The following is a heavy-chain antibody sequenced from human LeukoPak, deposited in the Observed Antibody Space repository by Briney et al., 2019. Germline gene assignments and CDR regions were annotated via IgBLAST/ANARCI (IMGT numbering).Heavy chain of an antibody. CDR1: GYTFTGYY. Sequence: EASVKVSCKASGYTFTGYYMHWVRQVPGQGLEWMGWINPNSGGTNYAQKFQGRVTMTRDTSISTAYMELSRLRSDDTAVYYCARGRLYDFWSGYSWGQGTLVTVSS. D-gene: IGHD3-3*01. V-gene: IGHV1-2*02. CDR3: ARGRLYDFWSGYS. CDR2: INPNSGGT. J-gene: IGHJ5*02.